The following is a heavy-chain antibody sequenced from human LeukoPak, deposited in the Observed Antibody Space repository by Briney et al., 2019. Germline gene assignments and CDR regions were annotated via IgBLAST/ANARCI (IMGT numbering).Heavy chain of an antibody. CDR1: GGSISSYY. D-gene: IGHD6-13*01. CDR2: IYYSGTTY. V-gene: IGHV4-59*08. Sequence: PSETLSLTCTVSGGSISSYYWIWTQQPPGKGLEWIGYIYYSGTTYYYNPSLQSRVTMSVDTSKNQFSLKLNSVTAADTAVYYCARLDKHTGSWLPDYWGQGTLVTVSS. J-gene: IGHJ4*02. CDR3: ARLDKHTGSWLPDY.